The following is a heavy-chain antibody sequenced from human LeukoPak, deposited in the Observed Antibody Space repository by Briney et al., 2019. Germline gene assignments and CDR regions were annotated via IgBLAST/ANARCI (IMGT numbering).Heavy chain of an antibody. V-gene: IGHV3-48*01. D-gene: IGHD4-11*01. Sequence: GGSLRLSCAASGFTFSSYSMNWVRQAPGKGLEWVSYISSSSSTIYYADSVKGRFTISRDNSKNTLYLQMNSLRVEDTAVYYCARQDYSNFVGWFDPWGQGTLVSVSS. CDR3: ARQDYSNFVGWFDP. CDR1: GFTFSSYS. CDR2: ISSSSSTI. J-gene: IGHJ5*02.